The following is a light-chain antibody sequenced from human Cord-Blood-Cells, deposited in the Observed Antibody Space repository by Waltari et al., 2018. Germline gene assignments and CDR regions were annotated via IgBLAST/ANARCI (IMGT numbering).Light chain of an antibody. CDR1: SSDVGGYNY. CDR2: DVS. CDR3: SSYTSSSTRV. Sequence: QSALTQPASVSGSPGQSITISCTGTSSDVGGYNYVSCYQQRPGRAPKLMIYDVSNRPSGVSNRFAGSKSCNTASLTISGVQAEDEAEYYCSSYTSSSTRVFGGGTKLTVL. V-gene: IGLV2-14*01. J-gene: IGLJ3*02.